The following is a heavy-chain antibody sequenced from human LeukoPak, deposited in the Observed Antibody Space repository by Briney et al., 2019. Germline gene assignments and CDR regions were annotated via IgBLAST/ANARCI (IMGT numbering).Heavy chain of an antibody. D-gene: IGHD6-19*01. CDR3: TREGPGSDWATFDS. CDR1: GYTFTGYY. Sequence: ASVKVSCKASGYTFTGYYMHWVRQAPGQGLEWMGRINPSNGGTNYAQKFQGRVTMTRDTSISTVYMELSRLTSDDTAVYYCTREGPGSDWATFDSWGRGALVTVSS. J-gene: IGHJ4*02. V-gene: IGHV1-2*06. CDR2: INPSNGGT.